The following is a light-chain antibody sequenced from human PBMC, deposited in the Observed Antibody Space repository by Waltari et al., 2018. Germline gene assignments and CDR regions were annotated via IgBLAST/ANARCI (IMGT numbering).Light chain of an antibody. V-gene: IGKV4-1*01. CDR3: QQYYKTPS. Sequence: DIVMTQSPGTLDVYLGERPTINCKSGQDILDNSNNKNYLAWYQHKPGQSPNLLFYWASTRTSGVPDLFSGSWSGTDFTLTISLVQAEDVAIYYCQQYYKTPSFGGGTKVE. J-gene: IGKJ4*01. CDR2: WAS. CDR1: QDILDNSNNKNY.